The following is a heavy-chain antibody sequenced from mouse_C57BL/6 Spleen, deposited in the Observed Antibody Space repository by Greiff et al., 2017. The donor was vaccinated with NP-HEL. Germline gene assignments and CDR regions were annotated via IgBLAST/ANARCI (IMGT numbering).Heavy chain of an antibody. Sequence: QVQLQQSGPELVKPGASVKISCKASGYAFSSPWMNWVKQRPGKGLEWIGRIYPGDGDTNYTGKFKGKATLTADKSTRTTYMQLSSLTSEDSAVYFCARPYYYGSSYGAMDYWGQGTSVTVSS. V-gene: IGHV1-82*01. CDR1: GYAFSSPW. J-gene: IGHJ4*01. D-gene: IGHD1-1*01. CDR2: IYPGDGDT. CDR3: ARPYYYGSSYGAMDY.